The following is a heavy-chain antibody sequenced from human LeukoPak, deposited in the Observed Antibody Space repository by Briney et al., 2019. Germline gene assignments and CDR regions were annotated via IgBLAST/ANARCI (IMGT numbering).Heavy chain of an antibody. Sequence: SETLSLTCTVSGGSISSSSYYWGWIRQPPGKGLEWIGSIYYSGSTYYNPSLKSRVTISVDTSKNQFSLKLSSVTAADTAVYYCARGGISDFDIWGQGTMVTVSS. J-gene: IGHJ3*02. CDR2: IYYSGST. D-gene: IGHD3-3*02. V-gene: IGHV4-39*07. CDR1: GGSISSSSYY. CDR3: ARGGISDFDI.